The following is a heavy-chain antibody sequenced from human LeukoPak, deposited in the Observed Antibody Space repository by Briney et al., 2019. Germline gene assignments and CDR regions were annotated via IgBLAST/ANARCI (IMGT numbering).Heavy chain of an antibody. J-gene: IGHJ3*02. Sequence: ASVKVSCKASGGTFSSYAISWVRQAPGQGLEWMGGIIPIFGTANYAQKLQGRVTMTTDTSTSTAYMELKSLRSDDTAVYYCARPLSGSDLYVDAFDIWGQGTMVTVSS. CDR1: GGTFSSYA. V-gene: IGHV1-69*05. D-gene: IGHD1-26*01. CDR3: ARPLSGSDLYVDAFDI. CDR2: IIPIFGTA.